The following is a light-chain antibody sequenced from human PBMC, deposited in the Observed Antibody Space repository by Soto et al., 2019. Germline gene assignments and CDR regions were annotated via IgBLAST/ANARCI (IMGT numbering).Light chain of an antibody. CDR3: QLYGTSPMYT. CDR1: QSVSSSY. Sequence: EIVLTQSPGTLSLSPGERATLSCRASQSVSSSYLAWYQQKPGQAPGLLIYGASSRATGIPDRFSGSGSGTDFTLTISRLEPEDFAVYYCQLYGTSPMYTFGQGTKLEI. J-gene: IGKJ2*01. V-gene: IGKV3-20*01. CDR2: GAS.